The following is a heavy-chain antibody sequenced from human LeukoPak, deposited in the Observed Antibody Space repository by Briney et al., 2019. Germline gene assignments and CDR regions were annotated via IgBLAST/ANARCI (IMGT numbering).Heavy chain of an antibody. J-gene: IGHJ6*03. V-gene: IGHV6-1*01. Sequence: SQTLSLSCAISVESVSSNSAAWNWIRQFPSRGLEWQGRTYYRSKWYNDYAVSVKSRITINPDTSKNQFSLQLNSVTPEDTAVYYCARVGYYDYVWGSPTLMDVWGKGTTVTVSS. CDR1: VESVSSNSAA. CDR3: ARVGYYDYVWGSPTLMDV. CDR2: TYYRSKWYN. D-gene: IGHD3-16*01.